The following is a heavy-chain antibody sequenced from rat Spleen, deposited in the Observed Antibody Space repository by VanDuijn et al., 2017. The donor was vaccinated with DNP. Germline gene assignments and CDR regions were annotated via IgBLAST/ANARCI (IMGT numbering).Heavy chain of an antibody. CDR3: TTYYY. CDR2: ISTSDVST. Sequence: EVQLVESGGGFAQPGRSLKLSCAASGFTFSNYGMAWVRQAPKKGLEWVATISTSDVSTYYRDSVKGRFTISRDNAKSTLYLQMDSLRSEDTATYYCTTYYYWGQGVMVTVTS. V-gene: IGHV5-27*01. J-gene: IGHJ2*01. CDR1: GFTFSNYG.